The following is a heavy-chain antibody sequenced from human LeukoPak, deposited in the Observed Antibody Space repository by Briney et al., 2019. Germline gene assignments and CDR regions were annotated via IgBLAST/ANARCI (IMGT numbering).Heavy chain of an antibody. CDR1: GFTFSSYA. V-gene: IGHV3-23*01. CDR2: ISGSGGST. J-gene: IGHJ4*02. CDR3: AKGLEQWLVTRTGNDY. D-gene: IGHD6-19*01. Sequence: QSGGSLRLFCAASGFTFSSYAMSWLRQAPGKGLEWVSAISGSGGSTYYADSVKGRFTISRDNSKNTLFLQMDSLRAEDTAVYYCAKGLEQWLVTRTGNDYWGQGTLVTVSS.